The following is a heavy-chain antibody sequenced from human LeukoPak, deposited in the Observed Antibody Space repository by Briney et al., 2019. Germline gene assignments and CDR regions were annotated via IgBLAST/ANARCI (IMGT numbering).Heavy chain of an antibody. J-gene: IGHJ5*02. Sequence: GGSLRLSCAASGFTVSSNYMSWVRQAPGKGLEWVAFIQYDGNTIFYADSVKGRFTISRDNSKNTLYLQMNSLRTDDTAVYYCGKEKSGSYVHAFDPWGQGTVVTVSS. V-gene: IGHV3-30*02. CDR1: GFTVSSNY. CDR2: IQYDGNT. CDR3: GKEKSGSYVHAFDP. D-gene: IGHD3-3*01.